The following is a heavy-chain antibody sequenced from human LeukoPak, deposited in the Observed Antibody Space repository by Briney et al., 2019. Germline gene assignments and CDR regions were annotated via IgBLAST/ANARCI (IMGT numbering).Heavy chain of an antibody. CDR3: ARGGYSGYDEYYFDY. CDR2: TNAGNGNT. CDR1: GYTYTSYA. J-gene: IGHJ4*02. D-gene: IGHD5-12*01. Sequence: ASVKVSCKASGYTYTSYAMHWVRQAPGQRLEWMGWTNAGNGNTKYSQKFQGRVTITRDTSASTAYMELSSLRSEDTAVYYCARGGYSGYDEYYFDYWGQGTLVTVSS. V-gene: IGHV1-3*01.